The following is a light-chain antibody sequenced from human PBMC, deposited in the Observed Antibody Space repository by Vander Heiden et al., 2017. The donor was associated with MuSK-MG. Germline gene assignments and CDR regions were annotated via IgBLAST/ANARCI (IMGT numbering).Light chain of an antibody. CDR3: SSYTSRSTRV. Sequence: QSALTQPASVSGSPGQSITISCTGTSSDVGGYNYVSWYQQHPGKAAKLMIYDVSNRPSGVSNRFSGSKSGNTASLTISGLQAEDEADYYCSSYTSRSTRVFGGGTKLT. V-gene: IGLV2-14*01. CDR2: DVS. J-gene: IGLJ3*02. CDR1: SSDVGGYNY.